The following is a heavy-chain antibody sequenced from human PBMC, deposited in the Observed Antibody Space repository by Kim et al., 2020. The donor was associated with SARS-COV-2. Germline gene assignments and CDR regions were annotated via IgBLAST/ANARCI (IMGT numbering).Heavy chain of an antibody. CDR1: GGSISSYY. CDR3: ARGFLGYMDV. D-gene: IGHD3-10*01. J-gene: IGHJ6*03. Sequence: SETLSLTCTVSGGSISSYYWSWIRQPPGKGLEWIGYMYYSGSTNDNPSLKSRVTISVDTSKNQFSLKLSSVTAADTAVYYCARGFLGYMDVWGKGTTVTVSS. V-gene: IGHV4-59*01. CDR2: MYYSGST.